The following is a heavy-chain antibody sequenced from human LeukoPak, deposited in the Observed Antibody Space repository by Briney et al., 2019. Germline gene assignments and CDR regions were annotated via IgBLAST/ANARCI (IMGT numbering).Heavy chain of an antibody. J-gene: IGHJ3*02. CDR2: IYHSGST. CDR3: ARGCSGGSCFVLDAFDI. V-gene: IGHV4-38-2*02. D-gene: IGHD2-15*01. CDR1: GYSISSGYD. Sequence: SETLSLTCTVSGYSISSGYDWGWIRQPPGKGLEWIGKIYHSGSTYYNPSLKTRVTISVDTSKNQFSLKLTSVTAADTAVYYCARGCSGGSCFVLDAFDIWGQGTMVTVSS.